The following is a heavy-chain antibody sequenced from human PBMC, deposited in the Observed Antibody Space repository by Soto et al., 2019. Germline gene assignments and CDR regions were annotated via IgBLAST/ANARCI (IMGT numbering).Heavy chain of an antibody. CDR2: IIPIFGTA. J-gene: IGHJ4*02. V-gene: IGHV1-69*13. CDR3: ARDRGYSSGWYSDY. Sequence: GASVKVSCKASGGTFSSYAISWVRRAPGQGLEWMGGIIPIFGTANYAQKFQGRVTIAADESTSTAYMELSSLRSEDTAVYYCARDRGYSSGWYSDYWGQGTLVTVSS. D-gene: IGHD6-19*01. CDR1: GGTFSSYA.